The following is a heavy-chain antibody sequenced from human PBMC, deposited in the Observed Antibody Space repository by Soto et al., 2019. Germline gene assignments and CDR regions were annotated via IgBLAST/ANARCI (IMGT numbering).Heavy chain of an antibody. D-gene: IGHD4-17*01. Sequence: SETLSLTCTVSGGSISSGTYYWSWIRQPPGQGLEWIGYIYHSGSSQYNPSLKSRVTISIDTSKNQFSLELRSVTAADTAVYYCARDLLDTTVDYYFDYWGPGRLVTVSS. V-gene: IGHV4-30-4*01. CDR2: IYHSGSS. J-gene: IGHJ4*02. CDR1: GGSISSGTYY. CDR3: ARDLLDTTVDYYFDY.